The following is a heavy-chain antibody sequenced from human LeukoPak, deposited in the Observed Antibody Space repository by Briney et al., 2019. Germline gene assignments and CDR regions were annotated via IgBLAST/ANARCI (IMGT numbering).Heavy chain of an antibody. CDR2: INPNSGGT. J-gene: IGHJ5*02. V-gene: IGHV1-2*02. CDR3: ARDPREGVVVPAASFDP. Sequence: ASVTVSCKASGYTFTGYYMHWVRQAPGQGLEWMGWINPNSGGTNYAQKFQGRVTMTRDTSISTAYMELSRLRSDDTAVYYCARDPREGVVVPAASFDPWGQGTLVTVSS. D-gene: IGHD2-2*01. CDR1: GYTFTGYY.